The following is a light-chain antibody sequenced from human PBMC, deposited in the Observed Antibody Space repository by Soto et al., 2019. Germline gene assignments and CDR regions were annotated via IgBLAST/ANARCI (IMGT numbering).Light chain of an antibody. J-gene: IGKJ4*01. Sequence: DIVMTQSPDSLAVSLVERATINCKSSQSVLYSSNNKNYLAWYQQKPGQPPKLLIYWASTRESGVPDRFSGSGSGTDFTLTISSLQAEDVAVYYCQQYYSTPPTFGGGTKVDSK. CDR2: WAS. V-gene: IGKV4-1*01. CDR1: QSVLYSSNNKNY. CDR3: QQYYSTPPT.